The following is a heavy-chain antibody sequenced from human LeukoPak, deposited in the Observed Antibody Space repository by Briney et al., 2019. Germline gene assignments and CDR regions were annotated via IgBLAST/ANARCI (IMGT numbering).Heavy chain of an antibody. V-gene: IGHV4-30-4*01. CDR1: GGSISSGDYY. CDR3: ARRIAVAGNDAFDI. Sequence: PSQTLSLTCTVSGGSISSGDYYWSWIRQPPGKGLEWIGYIYYSGSTYYNPSLKSRVTISVDTSKNQFSLKLSSVTAADTALYYCARRIAVAGNDAFDIWGQGTMVTVSS. J-gene: IGHJ3*02. D-gene: IGHD6-19*01. CDR2: IYYSGST.